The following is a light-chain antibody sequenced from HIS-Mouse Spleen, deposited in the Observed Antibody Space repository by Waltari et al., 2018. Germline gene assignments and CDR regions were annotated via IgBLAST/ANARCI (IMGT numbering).Light chain of an antibody. CDR1: RGHSRYA. CDR3: QTWGTGNWV. J-gene: IGLJ3*02. CDR2: LNSDGSH. V-gene: IGLV4-69*01. Sequence: HLVLTQSPSASASLGASVKLTCTLSRGHSRYAIAWHQQQPEKGPRYLMKLNSDGSHSKGDGIPDRFSGSSSGAERYLTISSLQSEDEADYYCQTWGTGNWVFGGGTKLTVL.